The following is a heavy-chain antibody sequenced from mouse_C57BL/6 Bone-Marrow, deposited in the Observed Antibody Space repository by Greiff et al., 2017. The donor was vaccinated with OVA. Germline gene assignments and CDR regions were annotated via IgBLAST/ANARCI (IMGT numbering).Heavy chain of an antibody. V-gene: IGHV1-84*01. Sequence: VQLQQSGPELVKPGASVKISCKASGYTFTDYYINWVKQRPGPGLEWIGWIYPGSGNTKYNEKFKGKATLTVDTSSSTAYMQLSSLTSEDSAVYFCARPYYYGSSPAWFAYWGQGTLVTVSA. J-gene: IGHJ3*01. D-gene: IGHD1-1*01. CDR2: IYPGSGNT. CDR3: ARPYYYGSSPAWFAY. CDR1: GYTFTDYY.